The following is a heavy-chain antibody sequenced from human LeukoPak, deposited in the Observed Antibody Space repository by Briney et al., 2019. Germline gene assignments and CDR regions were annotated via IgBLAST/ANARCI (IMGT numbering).Heavy chain of an antibody. V-gene: IGHV3-43*01. CDR3: ARGHGDLSAGSYSLFDS. J-gene: IGHJ4*02. D-gene: IGHD3-10*01. Sequence: GGSLRLSCPASGFKFEDSTMHWVRQAPGKGLEWVSLINWDATGIYYADSVKGRFNISRDNAKTSLYLQMNSLRREDTALYYCARGHGDLSAGSYSLFDSWGRGTLVVVSS. CDR1: GFKFEDST. CDR2: INWDATGI.